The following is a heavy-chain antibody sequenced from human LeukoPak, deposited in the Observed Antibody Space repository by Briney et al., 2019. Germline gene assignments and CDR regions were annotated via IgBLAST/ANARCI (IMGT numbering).Heavy chain of an antibody. Sequence: SETLSLTCAVYGGSFSGYYWSWVRQPPGKGLERVGEINHSGSTNYNPALKRRVTISVDTSKNQFSLKLSSVTAADTAVYYCARGTLYSGWSYYFDYWGQGSQVTVSS. J-gene: IGHJ4*02. D-gene: IGHD6-19*01. V-gene: IGHV4-34*01. CDR2: INHSGST. CDR3: ARGTLYSGWSYYFDY. CDR1: GGSFSGYY.